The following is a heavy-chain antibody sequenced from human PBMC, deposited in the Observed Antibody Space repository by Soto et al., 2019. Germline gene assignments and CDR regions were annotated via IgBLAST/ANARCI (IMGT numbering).Heavy chain of an antibody. J-gene: IGHJ2*01. CDR3: ARGSAYYYDKSRAWYFDP. CDR2: IIPIFGTA. V-gene: IGHV1-69*13. Sequence: ASVKVSCKASGGTFRSYAISEVRQAAGRGREWMGGIIPIFGTANYAQKFQGRVTITADESKRTAYMEMSSLICAHAGIYYCARGSAYYYDKSRAWYFDPWGRGTLVTVSS. CDR1: GGTFRSYA. D-gene: IGHD3-22*01.